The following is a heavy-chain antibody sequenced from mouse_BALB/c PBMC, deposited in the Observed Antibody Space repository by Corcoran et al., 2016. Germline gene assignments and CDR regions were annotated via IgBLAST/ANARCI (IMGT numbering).Heavy chain of an antibody. J-gene: IGHJ4*01. V-gene: IGHV1-26*01. CDR3: ARGLTGYYAMDY. CDR1: GYSFTGYY. CDR2: INPYNGAT. Sequence: EVQLQQSGPELVKPGASVKISCKASGYSFTGYYMHWVKQSHVKSLEWIGRINPYNGATSYNQNFKDKASLTVDKSSSTAYMELHSLTSEDSAVYYCARGLTGYYAMDYWGQGTSVTVSS. D-gene: IGHD6-2*01.